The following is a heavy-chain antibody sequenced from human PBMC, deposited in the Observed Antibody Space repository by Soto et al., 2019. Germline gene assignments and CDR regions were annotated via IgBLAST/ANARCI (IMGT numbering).Heavy chain of an antibody. CDR1: GHSASVITAA. J-gene: IGHJ4*02. CDR2: TSYRYKWSN. D-gene: IGHD5-12*01. V-gene: IGHV6-1*01. Sequence: PSETLSLTCAMAGHSASVITAAWDWIVQSRSRGLEGLRRTSYRYKWSNEYAVSVTSRITINPDTSKNRFSMQLNSVTPEDTAVYSCAAEGDFSGYGLRGWCQGTLV. CDR3: AAEGDFSGYGLRG.